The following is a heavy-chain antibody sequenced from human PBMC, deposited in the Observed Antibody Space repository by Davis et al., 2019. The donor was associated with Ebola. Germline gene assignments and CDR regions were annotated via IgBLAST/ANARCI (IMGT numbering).Heavy chain of an antibody. J-gene: IGHJ6*02. CDR1: GFTFSDYY. V-gene: IGHV3-11*01. D-gene: IGHD2-15*01. CDR3: ARRLRYCSGGSCYRNHYYYGMDV. Sequence: GESLKISCAASGFTFSDYYMSWIRQAPGKGLEWVSYISSSGSTIYYADSVKGRFTISRGNAKNSLYLQMNSLRAEDTAVYYCARRLRYCSGGSCYRNHYYYGMDVWGQGTTVTVSS. CDR2: ISSSGSTI.